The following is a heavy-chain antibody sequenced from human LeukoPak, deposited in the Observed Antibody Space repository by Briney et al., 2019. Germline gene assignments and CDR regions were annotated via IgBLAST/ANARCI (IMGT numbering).Heavy chain of an antibody. D-gene: IGHD3-10*01. Sequence: GGSLRLSCAASGFTFSSYWMHWVRQGPGKGLVWVSRINSDGSSATYADSVKGRFTISRDNAKNTLYLQMNSLRAEDTAVYYCARVTMVRGIDPWGRGTLVSVFS. CDR3: ARVTMVRGIDP. CDR1: GFTFSSYW. V-gene: IGHV3-74*01. CDR2: INSDGSSA. J-gene: IGHJ5*02.